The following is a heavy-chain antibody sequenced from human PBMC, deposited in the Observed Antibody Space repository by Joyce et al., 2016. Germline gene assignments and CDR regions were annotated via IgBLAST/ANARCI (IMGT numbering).Heavy chain of an antibody. V-gene: IGHV3-21*01. J-gene: IGHJ4*02. Sequence: EVQLVESGGGLVKPGGSLRLSCAASGFAFSTYTMRWVRQAPGKGLEWVSSITDNSRFIYYADSLKGRFTISRDNAKNSLYLQMNSLRAEDTAVYYCGRVDPTEQPIDYWGQGTLVTVSS. CDR3: GRVDPTEQPIDY. D-gene: IGHD6-13*01. CDR1: GFAFSTYT. CDR2: ITDNSRFI.